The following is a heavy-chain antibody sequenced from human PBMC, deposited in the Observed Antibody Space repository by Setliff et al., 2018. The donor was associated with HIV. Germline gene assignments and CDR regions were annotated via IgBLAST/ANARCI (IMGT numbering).Heavy chain of an antibody. CDR1: GASFSDYY. CDR3: ARDIRTVVGMGFDP. J-gene: IGHJ5*02. Sequence: SETLSLTCAVYGASFSDYYWSWIRQPPGKGLEWIGYIYYSGSTNYNPSLKSRVTMSVDTSKNQFSLKLSSVTAADTAVYYCARDIRTVVGMGFDPWGQGTLVTVSS. CDR2: IYYSGST. D-gene: IGHD1-26*01. V-gene: IGHV4-59*01.